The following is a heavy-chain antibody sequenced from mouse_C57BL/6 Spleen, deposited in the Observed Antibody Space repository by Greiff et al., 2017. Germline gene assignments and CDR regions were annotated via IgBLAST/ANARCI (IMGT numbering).Heavy chain of an antibody. CDR2: IYPRSGNT. J-gene: IGHJ1*03. V-gene: IGHV1-81*01. CDR3: ARGGYYGSSYGGGYFDV. CDR1: GYTFTSYG. D-gene: IGHD1-1*01. Sequence: VQLQQSGAELARPGASVKLSCKASGYTFTSYGISWVKQRTGQGLEWIGEIYPRSGNTYYNEKFKGKATLTADKSSSTAYMELRSLTSEDSAVYFCARGGYYGSSYGGGYFDVWGTGTTVTVSS.